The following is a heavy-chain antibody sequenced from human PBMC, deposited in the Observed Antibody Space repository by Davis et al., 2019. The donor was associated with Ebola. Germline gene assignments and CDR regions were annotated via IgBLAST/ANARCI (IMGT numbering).Heavy chain of an antibody. J-gene: IGHJ6*02. D-gene: IGHD5-18*01. CDR1: GFSLSSYG. V-gene: IGHV3-30*18. CDR3: AKEYAAMEGYYYGMDV. CDR2: ISYDGSNK. Sequence: PGGSLRLSCAASGFSLSSYGMHWVRQAPGKGLEWVAVISYDGSNKYYADSVKGRFTISRDNSKNTLYLQMNSLRAEDTAVYHCAKEYAAMEGYYYGMDVWGQGTTVTVSS.